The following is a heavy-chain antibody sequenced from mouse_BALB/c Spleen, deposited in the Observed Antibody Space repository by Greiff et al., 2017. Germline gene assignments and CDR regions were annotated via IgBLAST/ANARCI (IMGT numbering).Heavy chain of an antibody. CDR2: IWGDGST. CDR1: GFSLTGYG. CDR3: DRYRGPRHIHYARDY. D-gene: IGHD2-12*01. J-gene: IGHJ4*01. V-gene: IGHV2-6-7*01. Sequence: QVQLKQSGPGLVAPSQSLSITCTVSGFSLTGYGVNWVRQPPGKGLEWLGMIWGDGSTDYNSALKSRLSISKDNSKSQVFLKMNSLQTDDTARYYCDRYRGPRHIHYARDYGGQGTSVTVS.